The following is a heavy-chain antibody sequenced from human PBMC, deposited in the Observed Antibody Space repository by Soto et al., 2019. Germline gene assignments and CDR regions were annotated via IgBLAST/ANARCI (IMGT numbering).Heavy chain of an antibody. CDR3: ARDRAGGYCSGGSCPAWSDP. V-gene: IGHV1-18*04. J-gene: IGHJ5*02. D-gene: IGHD2-15*01. Sequence: QVQLVQSGGEVKKPGASVKVSCKASGYTFTDYGINWVRQAPGQGLEWMGWISALNGRTDNAQKFQGRVTMTTDTSTNTAHMELRSLGSDDTAVYYCARDRAGGYCSGGSCPAWSDPWGQGTLVTVSS. CDR2: ISALNGRT. CDR1: GYTFTDYG.